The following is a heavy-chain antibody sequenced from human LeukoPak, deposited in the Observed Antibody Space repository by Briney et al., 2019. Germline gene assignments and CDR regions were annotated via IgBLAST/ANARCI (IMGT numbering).Heavy chain of an antibody. V-gene: IGHV1-18*01. CDR1: GYTFTSYG. D-gene: IGHD3-3*01. CDR2: ISAYNGNT. J-gene: IGHJ5*02. CDR3: ARSKFLLRFLEWLPYNWFDP. Sequence: ASVKVSCKASGYTFTSYGISWVRQAPGQGLEWMGWISAYNGNTNYAQKLQGGVTMTTDTSTSTAHMELRSLRSDDTAVYYCARSKFLLRFLEWLPYNWFDPWGQGTLVTVSS.